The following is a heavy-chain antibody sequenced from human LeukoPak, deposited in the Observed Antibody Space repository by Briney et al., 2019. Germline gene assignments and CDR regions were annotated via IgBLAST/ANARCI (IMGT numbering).Heavy chain of an antibody. J-gene: IGHJ3*02. CDR1: GFSFSSYS. CDR2: ISSSSSTI. D-gene: IGHD3-10*01. Sequence: QPGGSLRLSCAASGFSFSSYSMNWVRQAPGKGLEWVSYISSSSSTIYYADSVKGRFTISRDNAKNSLYLQMNSLRAEDTAVYYCARDQDVLLWLGEFRAFDIWGQGTMVTVSS. CDR3: ARDQDVLLWLGEFRAFDI. V-gene: IGHV3-48*01.